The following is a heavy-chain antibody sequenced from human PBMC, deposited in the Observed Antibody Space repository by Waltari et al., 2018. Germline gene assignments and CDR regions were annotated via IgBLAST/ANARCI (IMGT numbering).Heavy chain of an antibody. D-gene: IGHD2-2*01. V-gene: IGHV4-34*01. CDR3: ARDLAGRYQLPHTKGCWFDP. CDR1: GGSFNGSY. J-gene: IGHJ5*02. Sequence: QVQLQQWGAGLLKPSETLSLTCAVYGGSFNGSYWSWIRQPPGKGLEWIGEINHSGSTNYNPSLKSRVTISVDTSKNQFSLKLSSVTAADTAVYYCARDLAGRYQLPHTKGCWFDPWGQGTLVTVSS. CDR2: INHSGST.